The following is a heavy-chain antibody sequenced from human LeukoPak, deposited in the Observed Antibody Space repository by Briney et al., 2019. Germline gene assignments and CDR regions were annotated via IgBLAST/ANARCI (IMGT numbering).Heavy chain of an antibody. CDR1: GFTFSNYA. CDR3: AKDYSVGGTGSYSWFDS. D-gene: IGHD3-10*01. CDR2: ISGVGGTI. J-gene: IGHJ5*01. V-gene: IGHV3-23*01. Sequence: GGSLRLSCAASGFTFSNYAMTWVRQAPGKGLEWVSVISGVGGTIYYADSVKGRFTISRDNSKNTLYLQMDSLRAEVTALYYCAKDYSVGGTGSYSWFDSWGQGSLVIVSS.